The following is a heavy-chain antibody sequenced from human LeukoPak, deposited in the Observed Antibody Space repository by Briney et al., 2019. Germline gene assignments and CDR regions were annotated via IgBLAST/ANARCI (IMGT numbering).Heavy chain of an antibody. D-gene: IGHD4-23*01. J-gene: IGHJ6*02. CDR3: ARDRGSTVVTNSYYYGMDV. V-gene: IGHV1-2*04. CDR2: INPNSGGT. CDR1: GYTFTGYY. Sequence: ASVKVSYKASGYTFTGYYMHWVRQAPGQGLEWMGWINPNSGGTNYAQKFQGWVTMTRDTSISTAYMELSRLRSDDTAVYYCARDRGSTVVTNSYYYGMDVWGQGTTVTVSS.